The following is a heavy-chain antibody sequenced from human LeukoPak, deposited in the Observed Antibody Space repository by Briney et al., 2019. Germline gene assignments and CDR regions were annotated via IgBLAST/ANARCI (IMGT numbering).Heavy chain of an antibody. CDR2: IYTSGST. CDR1: GGSISSYY. CDR3: ARKYDCSSTSCSTLDP. J-gene: IGHJ5*02. D-gene: IGHD2-2*01. Sequence: SETLSLTCTVSGGSISSYYWSWIRQPAGKGLEWIGRIYTSGSTNYNPSLKSRVTMSVDTSKNQFSLKLSSVTAADTAVYYCARKYDCSSTSCSTLDPWGQGTLVTVSS. V-gene: IGHV4-4*07.